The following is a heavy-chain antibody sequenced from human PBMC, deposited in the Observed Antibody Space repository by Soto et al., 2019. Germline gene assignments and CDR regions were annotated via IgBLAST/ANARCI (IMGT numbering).Heavy chain of an antibody. CDR3: ARDLNTALDY. D-gene: IGHD5-18*01. CDR1: GGSVSSPSYY. V-gene: IGHV4-61*03. CDR2: IYYTGDT. Sequence: PSETLSLTCTVSGGSVSSPSYYWSWLRQPPGKGLERIGYIYYTGDTDYNPSLRSRVTISVDTSKNHFSLKLNSVTAADTAVYYCARDLNTALDYWGQGTLVTVYS. J-gene: IGHJ4*02.